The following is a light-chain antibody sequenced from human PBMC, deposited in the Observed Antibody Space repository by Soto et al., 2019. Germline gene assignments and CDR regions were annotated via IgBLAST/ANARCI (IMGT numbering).Light chain of an antibody. J-gene: IGKJ1*01. CDR3: QQRSNWPPT. CDR1: QNVNNF. V-gene: IGKV3-11*01. CDR2: DAS. Sequence: EFVLTQSTATLSLSPGERATFSCRASQNVNNFLAWYHQKPGQAPRLLIYDASTRATGIPARFSGSGSGTDFTLTITSLEPEDFAVYYCQQRSNWPPTFGQGTKVDIK.